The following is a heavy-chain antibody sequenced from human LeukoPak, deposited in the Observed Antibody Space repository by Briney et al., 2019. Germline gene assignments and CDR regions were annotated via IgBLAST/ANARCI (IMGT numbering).Heavy chain of an antibody. J-gene: IGHJ4*02. Sequence: SETLSLTCTVSGGSISSGGYYWSWIRQHPGKGLEWIGYIYYSGSTYYNPSLKSRVTISVDTSKNQFSLKLSSVTAADTAVYYCARGVVPAAPPDHWGQGTLVTVSS. CDR2: IYYSGST. D-gene: IGHD2-2*01. CDR3: ARGVVPAAPPDH. V-gene: IGHV4-31*03. CDR1: GGSISSGGYY.